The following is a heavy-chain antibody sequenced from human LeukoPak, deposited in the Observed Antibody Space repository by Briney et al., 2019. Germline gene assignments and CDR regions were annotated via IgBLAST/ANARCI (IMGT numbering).Heavy chain of an antibody. CDR1: GFTFSTYW. CDR3: ARGSTYYDSSGQVPFDY. D-gene: IGHD3-22*01. CDR2: INQDGSEK. J-gene: IGHJ4*02. V-gene: IGHV3-7*01. Sequence: GGSLRLSCAASGFTFSTYWMSWARQTPGKGLEWVANINQDGSEKYYVDSVKGRFTISRDNAKNSLYLQMNSLRAEDTAVYYCARGSTYYDSSGQVPFDYWGQGTLVTVSS.